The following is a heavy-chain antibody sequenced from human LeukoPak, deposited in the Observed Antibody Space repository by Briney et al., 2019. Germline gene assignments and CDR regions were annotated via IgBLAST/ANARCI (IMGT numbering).Heavy chain of an antibody. V-gene: IGHV4-59*08. Sequence: PSETLSLTCTVSGGSVTNLYWSWVRQPRGKGREGVGFTHSSGGTSYNPSLKTSVTMSVHTSKNQFSLKLISVAAADTAVYSCATQSWSPFDPWGQGTLVAVSS. CDR3: ATQSWSPFDP. J-gene: IGHJ5*02. D-gene: IGHD6-13*01. CDR2: THSSGGT. CDR1: GGSVTNLY.